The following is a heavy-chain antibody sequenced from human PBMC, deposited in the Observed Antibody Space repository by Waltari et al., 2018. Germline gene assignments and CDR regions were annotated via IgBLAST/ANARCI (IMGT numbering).Heavy chain of an antibody. Sequence: QVQLQQWGTGLLKPSETLSLTCAVYGGALRDNYWIWIRQPPGKGLEWIGEINHSGKTNYNSSLKSRVTISIHTSINQFSLKLSSVTAADTSVYYCARVGYSSSSGNYLDHWGQGTLVTVSS. D-gene: IGHD6-6*01. CDR2: INHSGKT. V-gene: IGHV4-34*01. CDR3: ARVGYSSSSGNYLDH. J-gene: IGHJ4*02. CDR1: GGALRDNY.